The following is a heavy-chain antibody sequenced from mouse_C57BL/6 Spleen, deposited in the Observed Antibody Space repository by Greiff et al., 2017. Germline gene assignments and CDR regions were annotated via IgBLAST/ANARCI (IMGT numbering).Heavy chain of an antibody. CDR1: GYSITSGYY. V-gene: IGHV3-6*01. CDR3: ARDQVITTVVDWYFDV. D-gene: IGHD1-1*01. Sequence: EVQLQESGPGLVKPSQSLSLTCSVTGYSITSGYYWNWIRQFPGNKLEWMGYISYDGSNNYNPSLKNRISITRDTSKNQFFLKLNSVTTEDTATYYCARDQVITTVVDWYFDVWGTGTTVTVSS. J-gene: IGHJ1*03. CDR2: ISYDGSN.